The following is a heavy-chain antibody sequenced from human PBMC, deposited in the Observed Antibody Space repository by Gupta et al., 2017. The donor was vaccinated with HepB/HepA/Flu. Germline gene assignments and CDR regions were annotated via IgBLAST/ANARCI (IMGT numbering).Heavy chain of an antibody. CDR3: ARQGGSSSTFGDYYYYYYMDV. CDR2: IYPGDSDT. CDR1: VYTFTSYW. Sequence: EVQLVQSRAEGKKPRESLTISCHCSVYTFTSYWIGWVRPRPGTALEWMGIIYPGDSDTRYSPSFQGQVTISADKSISTAYLQWSSLKASDTAMYYCARQGGSSSTFGDYYYYYYMDVWGKGTTVTVSS. D-gene: IGHD6-6*01. J-gene: IGHJ6*03. V-gene: IGHV5-51*01.